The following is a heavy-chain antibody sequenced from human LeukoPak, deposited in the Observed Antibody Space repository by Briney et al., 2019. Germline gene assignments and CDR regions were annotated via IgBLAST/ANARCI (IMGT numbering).Heavy chain of an antibody. CDR2: INPNSGGT. D-gene: IGHD3-9*01. V-gene: IGHV1-2*02. Sequence: GASVKVSCKASGYTFTGYYMHWVRQAPGQGLEWMGWINPNSGGTNYAQKFQGRVTMTRDTSISTAYMELSRLRSDDTAVYYCARADPHILTKQKSCYFDYWGQGTLVTVSS. CDR1: GYTFTGYY. CDR3: ARADPHILTKQKSCYFDY. J-gene: IGHJ4*02.